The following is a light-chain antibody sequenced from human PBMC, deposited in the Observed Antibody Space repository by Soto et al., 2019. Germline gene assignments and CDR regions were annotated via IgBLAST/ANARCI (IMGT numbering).Light chain of an antibody. Sequence: QSLLTQPPSASGTPGQRVTISCSGSSCNIGSNTVNWYQQLPGTAPKLLIYSNNQRPSGVPDRFSGSKSGTSASLAISGLQSEDEADYYCAAWDDSLNGPLFGGGTKLTVL. CDR3: AAWDDSLNGPL. V-gene: IGLV1-44*01. CDR2: SNN. J-gene: IGLJ2*01. CDR1: SCNIGSNT.